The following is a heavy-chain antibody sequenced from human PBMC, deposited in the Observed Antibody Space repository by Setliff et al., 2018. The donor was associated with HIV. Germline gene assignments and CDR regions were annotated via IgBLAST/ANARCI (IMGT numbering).Heavy chain of an antibody. D-gene: IGHD5-18*01. Sequence: GGSLRLSCAASGFAFDNYCMTWVRQAPGKGLEWVSAISGSGGSTYYADSVKGRFTISRDNSKNTVFLQMNSLRGEDTAVYYCAALKGYSYGRGCFDPWGQGTLVTVSS. J-gene: IGHJ5*02. CDR1: GFAFDNYC. CDR2: ISGSGGST. CDR3: AALKGYSYGRGCFDP. V-gene: IGHV3-23*01.